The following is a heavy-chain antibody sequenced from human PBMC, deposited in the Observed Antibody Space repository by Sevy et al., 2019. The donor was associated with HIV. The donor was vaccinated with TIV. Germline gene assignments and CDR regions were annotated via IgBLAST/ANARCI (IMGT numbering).Heavy chain of an antibody. J-gene: IGHJ6*02. CDR2: INTHGTNT. D-gene: IGHD3-3*01. CDR1: GFRLSRYW. V-gene: IGHV3-74*01. Sequence: GGSLRLSCAASGFRLSRYWMHWVRHAPGKGLVWVSRINTHGTNTIYADYVKGRFTISRDNAKNTVSLQMNSLRADDTGVYYCAREGVDFWSGPVDFDYGMDVWGQGPTVTVSS. CDR3: AREGVDFWSGPVDFDYGMDV.